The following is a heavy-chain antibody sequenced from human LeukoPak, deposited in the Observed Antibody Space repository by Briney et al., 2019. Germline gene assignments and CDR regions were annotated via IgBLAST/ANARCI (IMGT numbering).Heavy chain of an antibody. CDR1: GFTFSSYA. V-gene: IGHV3-23*01. J-gene: IGHJ4*02. Sequence: GGSLRLSCAASGFTFSSYAMSSVRQAPAKGLEWVSAISGSGGSTYYADSVKGRFTISRDNSKNPLYLQMNSLRAEDTAVYYCAKGWSSGWSVFDYWGQGTMVTVSS. D-gene: IGHD6-19*01. CDR2: ISGSGGST. CDR3: AKGWSSGWSVFDY.